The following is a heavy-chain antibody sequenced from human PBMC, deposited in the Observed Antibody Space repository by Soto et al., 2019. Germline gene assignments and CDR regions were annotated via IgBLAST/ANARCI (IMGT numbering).Heavy chain of an antibody. V-gene: IGHV4-30-4*01. Sequence: SATLSLTCTVSGGSISSGDYYWSWIRQHPEKGLEWIGYIYYSGSTYYNPSLKSRVTLSVDTSKNQFSLKLSSVTAADTAVYYCASRPHDYGDYHFDYWGQGTLVTVSS. CDR2: IYYSGST. CDR1: GGSISSGDYY. J-gene: IGHJ4*02. D-gene: IGHD4-17*01. CDR3: ASRPHDYGDYHFDY.